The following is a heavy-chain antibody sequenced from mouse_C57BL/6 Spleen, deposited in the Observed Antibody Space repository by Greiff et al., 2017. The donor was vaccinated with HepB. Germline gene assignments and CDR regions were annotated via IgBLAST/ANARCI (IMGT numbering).Heavy chain of an antibody. CDR3: ARGYYYGSSPNWYFDV. V-gene: IGHV1-52*01. Sequence: QVQLQQPGAELVRPGSSVKLSCKASGYTFTSYWMHWVKQRPIQGLEWIGNIDPSDSETHYNQKFKDKATLTVDKSSSTAYMQLSSLTSEDSAVYYCARGYYYGSSPNWYFDVWGTGTTVTVSS. J-gene: IGHJ1*03. CDR1: GYTFTSYW. D-gene: IGHD1-1*01. CDR2: IDPSDSET.